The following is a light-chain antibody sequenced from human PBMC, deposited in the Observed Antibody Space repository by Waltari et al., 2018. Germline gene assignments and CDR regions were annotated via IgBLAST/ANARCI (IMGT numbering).Light chain of an antibody. CDR3: QQYGGSPPMYT. J-gene: IGKJ2*01. V-gene: IGKV3-20*01. CDR2: GPS. Sequence: EIVLKQSPGTLSLSPGERATLSCRASQTVSASSVAWYQQQLGQAPSLLLYGPSPRAPGIPVRFSFSGSGTDFTLTISRLGPEDFAIYYCQQYGGSPPMYTFGQGTKLEIK. CDR1: QTVSASS.